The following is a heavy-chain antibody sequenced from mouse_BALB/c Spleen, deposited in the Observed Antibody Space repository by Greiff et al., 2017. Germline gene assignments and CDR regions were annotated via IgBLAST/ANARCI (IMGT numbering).Heavy chain of an antibody. V-gene: IGHV14-3*02. Sequence: VQLQQSGAELVKPGASVKLSCTASGFNFKDTYMHWVKQRPEQGLEWIGRIDPANGNTKYDPKFQGKATITADTSSNTAYLQLSSLTSEDTAVYYCAYGYGFLRYFDVWGAGTTVTVSA. CDR2: IDPANGNT. CDR3: AYGYGFLRYFDV. CDR1: GFNFKDTY. D-gene: IGHD2-2*01. J-gene: IGHJ1*01.